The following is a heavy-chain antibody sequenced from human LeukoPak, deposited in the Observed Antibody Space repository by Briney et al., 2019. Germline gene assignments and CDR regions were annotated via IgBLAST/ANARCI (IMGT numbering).Heavy chain of an antibody. J-gene: IGHJ4*02. CDR2: IYYSGST. CDR3: ARSDYGDYIFDY. V-gene: IGHV4-59*01. D-gene: IGHD4-17*01. CDR1: GGSISSYY. Sequence: SETLSLTCTVSGGSISSYYWSWIRQPPGKGLEWIGYIYYSGSTNYNPSLKSRVTISVDTSKNQFSLKLSSVAAADTAVYYCARSDYGDYIFDYWGQGTLVTVSS.